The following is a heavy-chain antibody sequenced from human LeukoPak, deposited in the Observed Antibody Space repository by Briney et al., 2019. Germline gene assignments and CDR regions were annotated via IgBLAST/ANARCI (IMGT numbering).Heavy chain of an antibody. J-gene: IGHJ4*02. CDR3: FSMATIITGSFDY. CDR1: GGTFSSYA. CDR2: IIPIFGTA. V-gene: IGHV1-69*01. D-gene: IGHD5-24*01. Sequence: ASVKVSCKASGGTFSSYAISWVRQAPGQGLEWMGGIIPIFGTANYAQKFQGRVTITADESTSTAYMELSSLRSEDTAVYYCFSMATIITGSFDYWGQGTPVTVSS.